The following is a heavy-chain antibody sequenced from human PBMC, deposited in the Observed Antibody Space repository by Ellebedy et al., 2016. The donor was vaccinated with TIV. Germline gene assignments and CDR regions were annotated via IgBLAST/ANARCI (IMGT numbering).Heavy chain of an antibody. V-gene: IGHV3-7*01. CDR3: ATDGSYGDYRSPAHAFEI. D-gene: IGHD4-17*01. CDR1: GFSFRSYW. J-gene: IGHJ3*02. Sequence: GGSLRLSCGASGFSFRSYWMTWVRQAPGKGLEWVANINQDGSDKYYVDSVKGRFTIARDNAKNSLYLQMSSLRVEDTAVYYCATDGSYGDYRSPAHAFEIWGQGTKVTVSS. CDR2: INQDGSDK.